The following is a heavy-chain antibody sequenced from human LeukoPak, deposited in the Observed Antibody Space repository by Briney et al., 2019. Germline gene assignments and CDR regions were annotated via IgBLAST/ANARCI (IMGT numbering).Heavy chain of an antibody. CDR2: INHIVST. Sequence: SETLSLTCVVYGGSFSGYYSSWIRQPPGKGLEWIGEINHIVSTNYNPSLKSRVTISVDTSKNQFSLKLSSVTAADTAVYYCARGGARPRYSSGWYHAFDIWGQGTMVTVSS. CDR1: GGSFSGYY. J-gene: IGHJ3*02. D-gene: IGHD6-19*01. CDR3: ARGGARPRYSSGWYHAFDI. V-gene: IGHV4-34*01.